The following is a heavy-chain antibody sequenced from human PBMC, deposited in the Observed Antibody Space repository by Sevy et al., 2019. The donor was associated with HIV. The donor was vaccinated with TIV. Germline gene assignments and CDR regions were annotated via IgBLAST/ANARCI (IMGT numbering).Heavy chain of an antibody. D-gene: IGHD2-15*01. Sequence: GGSLRLSCAGSVFTFGDYAMDWVRQVAGKGLEWVAGISWHSAALDHADSVGGRCTISRDNAKSSLYLQMNSLRLEDTALYYCARAQGYCVVERCYGGSVNAFDFWGQGTMVTVSS. J-gene: IGHJ3*01. CDR2: ISWHSAAL. CDR1: VFTFGDYA. V-gene: IGHV3-9*01. CDR3: ARAQGYCVVERCYGGSVNAFDF.